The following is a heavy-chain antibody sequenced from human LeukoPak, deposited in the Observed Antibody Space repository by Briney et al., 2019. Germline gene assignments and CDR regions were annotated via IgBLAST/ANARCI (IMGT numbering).Heavy chain of an antibody. Sequence: PSETLSLTCTVSGGSISSSSYYWGWIRQPPGKGLEWIRSIYYSGSTYYNPSLKSRVTISVDTSKNQFSLKLSSVTAADTAVYYCARPRSGPRVRLIDYWGQGTLVTVSS. CDR2: IYYSGST. D-gene: IGHD2-15*01. V-gene: IGHV4-39*01. CDR3: ARPRSGPRVRLIDY. CDR1: GGSISSSSYY. J-gene: IGHJ4*02.